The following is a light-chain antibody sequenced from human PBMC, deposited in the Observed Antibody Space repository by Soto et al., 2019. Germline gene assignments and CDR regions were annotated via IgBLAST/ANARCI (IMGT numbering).Light chain of an antibody. Sequence: QSVLTQPPSASGSPGQSVTISCTGTSSDVGAYNYVSWYQQHAGKAPKLVIYEVTTRPSGVPDRFSGSKSANTASLTVSGLRAEDQADYYCSSFAASNTWVFGGGTKLTVL. V-gene: IGLV2-8*01. CDR3: SSFAASNTWV. CDR1: SSDVGAYNY. J-gene: IGLJ3*02. CDR2: EVT.